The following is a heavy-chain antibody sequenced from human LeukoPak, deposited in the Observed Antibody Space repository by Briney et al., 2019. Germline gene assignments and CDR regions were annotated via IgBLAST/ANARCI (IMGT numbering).Heavy chain of an antibody. CDR1: GFSFSDAR. V-gene: IGHV3-15*01. CDR2: IKRKSQGETT. Sequence: GGSLRLSCAASGFSFSDARMTWVRQAPGKGLEWVGRIKRKSQGETTEYATSVKGRFIISRDDSENTLHLQMSSLKTEDTAVYYCVTDIFHWGQGALVTVTS. CDR3: VTDIFH. J-gene: IGHJ4*02.